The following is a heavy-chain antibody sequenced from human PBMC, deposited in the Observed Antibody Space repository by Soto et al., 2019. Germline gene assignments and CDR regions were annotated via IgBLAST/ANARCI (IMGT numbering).Heavy chain of an antibody. V-gene: IGHV3-13*01. CDR1: GFTFSNYD. D-gene: IGHD4-17*01. J-gene: IGHJ6*03. CDR3: ARSPTVTGPRNYQMDV. CDR2: IGTAGDT. Sequence: DVQLVESGGALVQPGGSLRLSCAASGFTFSNYDMHWVRQATGKGLEWVSTIGTAGDTYYAGSVKGRFSVSRENAKDSIYLQMNSLRAGDTAVYFCARSPTVTGPRNYQMDVCGEGTAVTVSS.